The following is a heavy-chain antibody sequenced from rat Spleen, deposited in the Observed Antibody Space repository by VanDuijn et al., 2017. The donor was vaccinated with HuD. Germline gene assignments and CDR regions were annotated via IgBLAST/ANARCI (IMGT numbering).Heavy chain of an antibody. D-gene: IGHD1-8*01. V-gene: IGHV5-29*01. Sequence: EVQLVESGGGLVQPGRSLKLSCAASGFTFSNYGMAWVRQAPTKGLEWVAAIVDDGSNTFYRDSVKGRFTISRDDAKSSLFLQMDSLRSEDTSTYYCAKDSLYGSLPPFDYWGQGVMVTVSS. CDR1: GFTFSNYG. CDR2: IVDDGSNT. CDR3: AKDSLYGSLPPFDY. J-gene: IGHJ2*01.